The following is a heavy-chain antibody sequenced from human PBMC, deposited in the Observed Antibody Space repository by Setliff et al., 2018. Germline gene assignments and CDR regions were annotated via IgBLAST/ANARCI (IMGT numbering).Heavy chain of an antibody. CDR1: GFTFTDYL. J-gene: IGHJ4*02. D-gene: IGHD3-16*01. Sequence: ASVKVSCKAYGFTFTDYLMNWMRQAPEQGLEWMGRISLNTGNIFYAQEFQGRVTLTRDTSISTAYMELTGLRYDDTAIYYCARDTLTLGDITLFDYWGQGTLVTVSS. CDR3: ARDTLTLGDITLFDY. V-gene: IGHV1-2*02. CDR2: ISLNTGNI.